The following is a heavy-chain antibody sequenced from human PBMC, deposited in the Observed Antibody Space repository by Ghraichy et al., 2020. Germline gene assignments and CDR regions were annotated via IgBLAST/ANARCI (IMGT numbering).Heavy chain of an antibody. V-gene: IGHV4-39*01. CDR1: GGSISSSSYY. J-gene: IGHJ4*02. D-gene: IGHD4-23*01. CDR2: IYYSGST. Sequence: SETLSLTCTVSGGSISSSSYYWGWIRQPPGKGLEWIGSIYYSGSTYYTPSLKSRVTISVDTSKNQYSLKLSSVTAADTAVYYCSRPYGGNSVVDYWGQGTLVTVSS. CDR3: SRPYGGNSVVDY.